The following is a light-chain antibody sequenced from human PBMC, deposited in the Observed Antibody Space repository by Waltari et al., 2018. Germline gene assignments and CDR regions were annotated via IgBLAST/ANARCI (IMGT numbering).Light chain of an antibody. Sequence: QSALTQPASVSGSPGQSITISCTGPSSDVCGYNYVSWYQQHPGKAPKLMIYDVSKRPSGVSKRFSGSKSGDTASLTISGLQAEDEADYYCSSYTSSSSWVFGGGTKLTVL. V-gene: IGLV2-14*01. CDR3: SSYTSSSSWV. CDR1: SSDVCGYNY. CDR2: DVS. J-gene: IGLJ3*02.